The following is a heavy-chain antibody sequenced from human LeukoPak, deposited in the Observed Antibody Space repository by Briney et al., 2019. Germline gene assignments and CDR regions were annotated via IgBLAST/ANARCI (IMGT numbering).Heavy chain of an antibody. Sequence: GGSLRLSCAASGFTFSSYWMSWVRQAPGKGLEWVSYISSSSSTIYYADSVKGRFTISRDNAKNSLYLQMNSLRAEDTAVYYCARDLFSGDYWGQGTLVTVSS. CDR1: GFTFSSYW. CDR2: ISSSSSTI. J-gene: IGHJ4*02. CDR3: ARDLFSGDY. D-gene: IGHD3-9*01. V-gene: IGHV3-48*01.